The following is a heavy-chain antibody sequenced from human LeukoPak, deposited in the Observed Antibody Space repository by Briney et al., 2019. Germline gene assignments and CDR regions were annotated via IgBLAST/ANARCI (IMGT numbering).Heavy chain of an antibody. V-gene: IGHV4-59*01. Sequence: SETLSLTCTVSGGSISSYYWSWIRQPPGKELEWIGYIYYSGSTNYNPSLKSRVTISVDTSKNKFSLKLSSVTAADTAVYYCARVDGFWYYFDYWGQGTLVTVSS. J-gene: IGHJ4*02. CDR2: IYYSGST. D-gene: IGHD3-3*01. CDR3: ARVDGFWYYFDY. CDR1: GGSISSYY.